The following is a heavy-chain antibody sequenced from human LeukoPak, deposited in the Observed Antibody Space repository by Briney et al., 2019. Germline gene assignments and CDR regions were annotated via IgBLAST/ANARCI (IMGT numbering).Heavy chain of an antibody. CDR1: GGSISSSSYY. CDR2: IYYSGST. D-gene: IGHD1-7*01. Sequence: SETLSLTCTVSGGSISSSSYYWGWIRQPPGKGLEWIGSIYYSGSTYYNPFLKSRVTISVDTSKNQFSLKLSSVTAADTAVYYCARHSTETTFDYWGQGTLVTVSS. J-gene: IGHJ4*02. V-gene: IGHV4-39*01. CDR3: ARHSTETTFDY.